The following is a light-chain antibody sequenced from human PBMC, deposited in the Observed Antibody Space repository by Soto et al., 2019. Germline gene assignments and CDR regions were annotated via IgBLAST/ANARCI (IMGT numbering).Light chain of an antibody. J-gene: IGKJ1*01. CDR3: QQFSSFSRT. CDR2: DAS. Sequence: DIQMTQCPSTLSASVGDRFSITFRASQSITTWLAWYQQKPGKAPNLLIYDASSLESGVPSRFSGSGSGTEFTLTISSLQPDDFATYYCQQFSSFSRTFGQGTKV. V-gene: IGKV1-5*01. CDR1: QSITTW.